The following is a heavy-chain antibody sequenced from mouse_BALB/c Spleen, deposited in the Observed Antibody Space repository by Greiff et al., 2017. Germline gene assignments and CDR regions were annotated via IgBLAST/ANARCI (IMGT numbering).Heavy chain of an antibody. CDR2: IDPANGNT. V-gene: IGHV14-3*02. CDR3: ASDDGYYGY. D-gene: IGHD2-3*01. J-gene: IGHJ2*01. Sequence: EVKLMESGAELVKPGASVKLSCTASGFNIKDTYMHWVKQRPEQGLEWIGRIDPANGNTKYDPKFQGKATITADTSSNTAYLQLSSLTSEDTAVYYCASDDGYYGYWGQGTTLTVSS. CDR1: GFNIKDTY.